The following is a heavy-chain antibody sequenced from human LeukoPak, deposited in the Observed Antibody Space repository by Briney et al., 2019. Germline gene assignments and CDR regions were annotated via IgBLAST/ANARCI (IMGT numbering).Heavy chain of an antibody. V-gene: IGHV1-46*01. CDR3: ARSPLGGNSGDAFDI. CDR2: INPSGGST. Sequence: EASVKVSCKASGYTFTSYYMHWVRQAPGQGLEWMGIINPSGGSTSYAQKFQGRVTMTRDTSTSTVYMELSSLRSEDTAVYYCARSPLGGNSGDAFDIWGQGTMVTVSS. D-gene: IGHD4-23*01. J-gene: IGHJ3*02. CDR1: GYTFTSYY.